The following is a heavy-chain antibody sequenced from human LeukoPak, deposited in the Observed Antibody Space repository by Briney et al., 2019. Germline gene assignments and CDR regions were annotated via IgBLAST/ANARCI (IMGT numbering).Heavy chain of an antibody. CDR2: IKQDETEK. CDR1: GFTFSNFW. J-gene: IGHJ5*02. Sequence: GGSLRLSCTASGFTFSNFWMGWVRQAPGKGLEWVANIKQDETEKFYLGSVKGRFTISRDNAKNSLYLQMNSLRVEDTAVYYCAKANVVAAMADWFDPWGQGTLVTVSS. CDR3: AKANVVAAMADWFDP. D-gene: IGHD2-15*01. V-gene: IGHV3-7*03.